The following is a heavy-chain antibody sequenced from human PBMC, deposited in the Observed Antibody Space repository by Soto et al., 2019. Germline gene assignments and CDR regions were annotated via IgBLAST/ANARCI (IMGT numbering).Heavy chain of an antibody. V-gene: IGHV4-59*08. J-gene: IGHJ6*02. CDR2: IYYSGST. D-gene: IGHD3-22*01. CDR1: GGSISSYY. CDR3: ARRLYYDSSGFEGGGMDV. Sequence: SETLSLTCTVSGGSISSYYWSWIRQPPGKGLEWIGYIYYSGSTNYNPSLKSRVTISVDTSKNQFSLKLSSVTAADTAVYYCARRLYYDSSGFEGGGMDVWGQGTTVTVSS.